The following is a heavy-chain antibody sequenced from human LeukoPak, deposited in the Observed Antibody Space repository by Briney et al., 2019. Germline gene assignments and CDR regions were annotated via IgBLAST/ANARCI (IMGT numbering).Heavy chain of an antibody. CDR2: ISHSGYDI. D-gene: IGHD2-2*01. J-gene: IGHJ4*02. V-gene: IGHV3-21*01. CDR3: ANHLACGSTTCPSFDH. Sequence: GGSLRLSCAASGFTFSRYSMNWVRQAPGKGLEWVSSISHSGYDIYYADSVKGRFTISRDNAKNSLSLQMNNLRIGDTAVYYCANHLACGSTTCPSFDHWGQGTLVTVSS. CDR1: GFTFSRYS.